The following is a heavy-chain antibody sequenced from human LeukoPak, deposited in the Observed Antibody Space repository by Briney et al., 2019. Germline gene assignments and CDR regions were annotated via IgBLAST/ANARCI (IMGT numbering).Heavy chain of an antibody. D-gene: IGHD5-12*01. J-gene: IGHJ4*02. Sequence: PGGSLRLSCAASGFTVSSNYMSWVRQAPGKGLEWVSVIYSGGSTYYADSVKGRFTISRDNSKNTLYLQMNSLRAEDTAVYYCAKDPSYSGYGTYDYWGQGTLVTVSS. CDR1: GFTVSSNY. CDR2: IYSGGST. CDR3: AKDPSYSGYGTYDY. V-gene: IGHV3-53*01.